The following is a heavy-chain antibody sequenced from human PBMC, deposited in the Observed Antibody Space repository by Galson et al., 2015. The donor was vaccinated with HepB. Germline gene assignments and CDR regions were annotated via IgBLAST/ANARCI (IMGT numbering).Heavy chain of an antibody. CDR1: GFTFSSYW. CDR2: IKQDGSEK. V-gene: IGHV3-7*03. J-gene: IGHJ5*02. Sequence: SLRLSCAASGFTFSSYWMSWVRQAPGKGLEWVANIKQDGSEKYYVDSVKGRFTISRDNAKNSLYLQMNSLRAEDTAVYYCARDVIRIAARPIIRFDPWGQGTLVTVSS. D-gene: IGHD6-6*01. CDR3: ARDVIRIAARPIIRFDP.